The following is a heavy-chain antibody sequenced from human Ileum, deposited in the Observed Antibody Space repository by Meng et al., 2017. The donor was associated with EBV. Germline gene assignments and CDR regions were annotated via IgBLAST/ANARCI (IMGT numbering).Heavy chain of an antibody. D-gene: IGHD3-10*01. CDR3: ARDPAYPRGLFDS. CDR2: IYRSGSS. Sequence: LRLEESRPRLVKPPETLSLPCSVSGDSISNSDHYWNWIRRSPGKGLEWIASIYRSGSSYFDPSLKSRVSLSLDTSKNQFSLKLSSVTAADTALYYCARDPAYPRGLFDSWGQGILVTVSS. J-gene: IGHJ4*02. V-gene: IGHV4-39*07. CDR1: GDSISNSDHY.